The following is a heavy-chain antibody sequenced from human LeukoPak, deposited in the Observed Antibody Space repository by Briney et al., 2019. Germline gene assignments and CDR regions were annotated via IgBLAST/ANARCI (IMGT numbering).Heavy chain of an antibody. V-gene: IGHV4-39*01. Sequence: SETLSLTCTVSGGSISNSGYYWGCIRQPPGKGLEWIGNIYYSGSTYYNPSLKSRVTISVDTSKNQFSLKMTSVTAADTTVYYCARAPFNYYQAFDPWGQGTLVTVSS. CDR3: ARAPFNYYQAFDP. CDR1: GGSISNSGYY. J-gene: IGHJ5*02. D-gene: IGHD4-11*01. CDR2: IYYSGST.